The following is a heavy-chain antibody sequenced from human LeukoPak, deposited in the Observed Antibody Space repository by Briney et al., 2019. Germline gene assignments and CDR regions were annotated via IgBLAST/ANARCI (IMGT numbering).Heavy chain of an antibody. V-gene: IGHV5-51*01. Sequence: GESLKICCKGSGYIFTTYWIGWVRQMPGKGLEWMGIIFPGDSDTIYSPSFQGQVTISADKSINTAYLQWSSLKASDTAMYYCATSESQTKFDYWGQGTLVTASS. D-gene: IGHD1/OR15-1a*01. J-gene: IGHJ4*02. CDR2: IFPGDSDT. CDR3: ATSESQTKFDY. CDR1: GYIFTTYW.